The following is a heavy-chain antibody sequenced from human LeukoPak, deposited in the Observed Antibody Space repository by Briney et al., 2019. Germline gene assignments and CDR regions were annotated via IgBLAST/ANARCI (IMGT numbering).Heavy chain of an antibody. CDR3: AKDREGSGWYYFDY. D-gene: IGHD6-19*01. Sequence: GGSLRLSCAAPGFTFSTYAMSWVRQAPGKGLEWVSAISTSGGTTFYADSVKGRFTISRDNSKNTLHLQMNNLRAEDTGIYYCAKDREGSGWYYFDYWGQGTLVIVSS. CDR2: ISTSGGTT. J-gene: IGHJ4*02. CDR1: GFTFSTYA. V-gene: IGHV3-23*01.